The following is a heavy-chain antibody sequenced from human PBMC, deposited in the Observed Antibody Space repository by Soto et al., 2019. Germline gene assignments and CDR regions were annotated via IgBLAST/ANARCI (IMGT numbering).Heavy chain of an antibody. D-gene: IGHD4-17*01. CDR1: GASVTGRSYY. CDR2: IYFSGRT. CDR3: SRDVDFGEEDV. J-gene: IGHJ6*02. Sequence: PSDTLSLTSTLFGASVTGRSYYWNWIRQPPGKGLEWIGYIYFSGRTNYNPSLKSRVTISIDTSKNQFSLKLTSATAADTAVYYCSRDVDFGEEDVWGQGTTVT. V-gene: IGHV4-61*01.